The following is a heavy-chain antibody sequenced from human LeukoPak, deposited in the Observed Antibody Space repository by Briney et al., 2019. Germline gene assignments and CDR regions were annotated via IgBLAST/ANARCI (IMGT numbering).Heavy chain of an antibody. V-gene: IGHV1-46*01. CDR2: INPSGGST. J-gene: IGHJ5*02. Sequence: GASVKVSCKASGYTFTSYYMHWVRQAPGQGLEWMGIINPSGGSTSYAQKFQGRVTMTRDTSTSTVYMELSRLRSDDTAVYYCARVPTYSSSWHNWFDPWGQGTLVTVSS. CDR3: ARVPTYSSSWHNWFDP. D-gene: IGHD6-13*01. CDR1: GYTFTSYY.